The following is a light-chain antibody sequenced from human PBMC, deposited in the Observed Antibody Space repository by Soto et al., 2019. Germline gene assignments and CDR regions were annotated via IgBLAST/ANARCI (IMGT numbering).Light chain of an antibody. CDR1: SSDIGGYNY. CDR3: SSYTSSSTVL. J-gene: IGLJ2*01. CDR2: EVT. V-gene: IGLV2-14*01. Sequence: QSVLTQPASVSGSLGQSITISCTGTSSDIGGYNYVSWYQQHPGKDPKVVIFEVTKRPSGVSSRFSGSKSGNTASLTVSGLQAEDEGAYYCSSYTSSSTVLFGGGTKVTVL.